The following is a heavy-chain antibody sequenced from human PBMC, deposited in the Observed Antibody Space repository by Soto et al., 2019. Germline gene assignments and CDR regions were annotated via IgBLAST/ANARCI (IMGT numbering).Heavy chain of an antibody. D-gene: IGHD3-10*01. CDR2: IYYSGST. CDR1: GGSISSGDYY. J-gene: IGHJ5*02. CDR3: AREPGSGSAVWFDP. V-gene: IGHV4-30-4*01. Sequence: PSETLSLTCTVSGGSISSGDYYWSWIRQPPGKGLEWIGYIYYSGSTYYNPSLKSRVTISVDTSKNQFSLKLSSVTAADTAVYYCAREPGSGSAVWFDPWGQGTLVTVSS.